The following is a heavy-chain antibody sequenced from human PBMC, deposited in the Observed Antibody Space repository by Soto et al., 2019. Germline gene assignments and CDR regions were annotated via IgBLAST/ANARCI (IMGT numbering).Heavy chain of an antibody. CDR3: AKVPGYDYVWGTYYYFDY. Sequence: LRLSCAASGFTFNNYAMSWVRQAPGKGLEWVSSISGGGSSTYYADSVKGRFTISRDNSKNTLYLQMNSLRAEDTAVYYCAKVPGYDYVWGTYYYFDYWGLGALVTVYS. J-gene: IGHJ4*02. CDR2: ISGGGSST. D-gene: IGHD3-16*01. V-gene: IGHV3-23*01. CDR1: GFTFNNYA.